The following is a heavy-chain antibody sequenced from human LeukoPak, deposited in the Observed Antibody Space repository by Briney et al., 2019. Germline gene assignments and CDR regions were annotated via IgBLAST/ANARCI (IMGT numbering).Heavy chain of an antibody. D-gene: IGHD7-27*01. J-gene: IGHJ4*02. CDR2: IKQDGSEK. CDR3: ASDFWQTGVDY. Sequence: GGSLRLSCVASGFTFGKYWMSWVRQAPGKGLEWVANIKQDGSEKYYVDSVKGRFTISRDNAKNSLYLQMNGLRAEDTAVYYCASDFWQTGVDYWGQGTLVTVSS. V-gene: IGHV3-7*03. CDR1: GFTFGKYW.